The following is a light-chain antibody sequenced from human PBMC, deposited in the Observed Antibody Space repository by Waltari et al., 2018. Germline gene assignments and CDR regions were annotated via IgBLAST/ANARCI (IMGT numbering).Light chain of an antibody. CDR1: KVGGTY. CDR3: QAWDSDTVI. J-gene: IGLJ2*01. V-gene: IGLV3-1*01. Sequence: SYELTQPPSVSVSPGQTARLPCPGDKVGGTYASWYQLRAGQPPVLVISQHNQRPSGIPERFSASYSGNTATLTISGTQPMDEADYYCQAWDSDTVIFGGGTKLSVL. CDR2: QHN.